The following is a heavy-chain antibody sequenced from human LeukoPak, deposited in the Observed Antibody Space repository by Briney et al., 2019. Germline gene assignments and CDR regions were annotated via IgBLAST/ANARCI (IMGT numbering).Heavy chain of an antibody. Sequence: GGSLRLSCAASGFTFSSYGMHWVRQAPGKGLEWVAVIWYDGSNKYYADSMKGRFTISRDNSKNTLYLQMNSLRAEDTAVYYCARDHLVREQWLVLLLDYWGQGTLVTVSS. CDR1: GFTFSSYG. CDR2: IWYDGSNK. CDR3: ARDHLVREQWLVLLLDY. J-gene: IGHJ4*02. D-gene: IGHD6-19*01. V-gene: IGHV3-33*01.